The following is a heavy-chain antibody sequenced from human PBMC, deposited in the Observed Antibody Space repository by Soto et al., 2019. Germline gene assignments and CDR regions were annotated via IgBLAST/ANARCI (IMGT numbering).Heavy chain of an antibody. CDR1: GFSLSTSKMR. V-gene: IGHV2-70*04. J-gene: IGHJ4*02. CDR3: ARMGGSLKNYFDY. Sequence: GSGPTLVNPTQTLTLICTFSGFSLSTSKMRVSWIRPPPGKALEWLARIDWDDDKFYSTSLKTRLTISKDTFKNQVVLTMTNMDSVDTATYYCARMGGSLKNYFDYWGEGTLVTVSS. D-gene: IGHD1-26*01. CDR2: IDWDDDK.